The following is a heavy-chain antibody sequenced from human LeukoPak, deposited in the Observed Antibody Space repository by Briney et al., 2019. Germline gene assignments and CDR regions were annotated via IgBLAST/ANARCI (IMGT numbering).Heavy chain of an antibody. V-gene: IGHV3-49*04. CDR1: GFTFAVSA. J-gene: IGHJ4*02. D-gene: IGHD1-26*01. CDR3: TRCLYVGATPIDY. Sequence: GRSLRLSCTASGFTFAVSAMSWVRQAPGKGLERVGLIRNKAYDGRTEYAASVEGRFTISRDDSKSIAYLQMNSLKTEDTAVYLCTRCLYVGATPIDYWGQGTLVTVSS. CDR2: IRNKAYDGRT.